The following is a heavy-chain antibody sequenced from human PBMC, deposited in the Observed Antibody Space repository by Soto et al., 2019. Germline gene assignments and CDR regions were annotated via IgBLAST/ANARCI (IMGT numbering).Heavy chain of an antibody. Sequence: SETLSLTCTVSGGSISSHYWSWIRQPPGKGLEWIGYIYYSGSTNYNPSLKSRVTISVDTSKNQFSLKLSSVTAADTAVYYCARSLLWFGEFDYWGQGTLVTVSS. J-gene: IGHJ4*02. CDR3: ARSLLWFGEFDY. D-gene: IGHD3-10*01. CDR2: IYYSGST. V-gene: IGHV4-59*08. CDR1: GGSISSHY.